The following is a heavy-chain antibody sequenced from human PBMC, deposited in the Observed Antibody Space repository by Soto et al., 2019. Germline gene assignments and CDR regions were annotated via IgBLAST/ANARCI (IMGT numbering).Heavy chain of an antibody. CDR3: ARNLYNTGSFDH. V-gene: IGHV1-8*02. CDR1: GYTFTNYD. CDR2: MTPISGDT. D-gene: IGHD3-10*01. Sequence: QVQLVQSGAEVKKPGASVKVSCKASGYTFTNYDINWVRQATGQGLEWVGWMTPISGDTGYAQNFQGRVTMTRDTPRSTAYLELSSLTSDDPAVYYCARNLYNTGSFDHWGQGTLVTVSS. J-gene: IGHJ4*02.